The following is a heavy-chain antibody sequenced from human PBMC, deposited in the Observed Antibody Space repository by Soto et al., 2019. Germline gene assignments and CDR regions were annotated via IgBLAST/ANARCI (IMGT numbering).Heavy chain of an antibody. J-gene: IGHJ3*02. CDR3: AKDLYGAAAFDI. Sequence: PGGSLRLSCAASGFTFDDYAMHWVRQAPGKGLEWVSGISWNSGSIGYADSVKGRFTISRDNAKNSLYLQMNSLRAEDTAVYYCAKDLYGAAAFDIWGQGTMVTVSS. CDR2: ISWNSGSI. V-gene: IGHV3-9*01. D-gene: IGHD4-17*01. CDR1: GFTFDDYA.